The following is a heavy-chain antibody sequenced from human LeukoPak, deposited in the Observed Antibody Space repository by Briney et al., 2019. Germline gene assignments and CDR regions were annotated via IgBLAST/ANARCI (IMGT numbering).Heavy chain of an antibody. CDR3: ARGGYCSSTSCYTMSGHNWFDP. D-gene: IGHD2-2*02. Sequence: ASVKVSCEASGGTFSSYAISWVRQAPGQGLEWMGGIIPIFGTANYAQKFQGRVTITTDESTSTAYMELSSLRSEDTAVYYCARGGYCSSTSCYTMSGHNWFDPWGQGTLVTVSS. V-gene: IGHV1-69*05. CDR1: GGTFSSYA. J-gene: IGHJ5*02. CDR2: IIPIFGTA.